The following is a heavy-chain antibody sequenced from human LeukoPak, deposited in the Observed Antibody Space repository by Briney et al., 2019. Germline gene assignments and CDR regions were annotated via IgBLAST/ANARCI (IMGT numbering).Heavy chain of an antibody. D-gene: IGHD4-23*01. CDR1: GGSISPYY. CDR2: IYYSGST. J-gene: IGHJ6*01. CDR3: ARPKRDDVGNSFYYYGMDA. Sequence: PSETLSLTCTVSGGSISPYYWNWIRQPPGKGLEWIGYIYYSGSTNYNPSLKSRVTISIDTSKNQFSLKLSSVIAADTAVYYCARPKRDDVGNSFYYYGMDAWGQGTTVTVSS. V-gene: IGHV4-59*01.